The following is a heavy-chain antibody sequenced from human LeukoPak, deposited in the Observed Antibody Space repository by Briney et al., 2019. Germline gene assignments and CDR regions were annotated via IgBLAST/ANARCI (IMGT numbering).Heavy chain of an antibody. J-gene: IGHJ4*02. Sequence: SSVKVSCKASGGTLSSYAINWVRQAPGQGPEWMGGIIPIFGTANYAQKFQGRVTITADESTSTAYMELSSLRSEDTAVYYCARAGTLSGSYPFDYWGQGTLVTVSS. V-gene: IGHV1-69*01. D-gene: IGHD1-26*01. CDR3: ARAGTLSGSYPFDY. CDR1: GGTLSSYA. CDR2: IIPIFGTA.